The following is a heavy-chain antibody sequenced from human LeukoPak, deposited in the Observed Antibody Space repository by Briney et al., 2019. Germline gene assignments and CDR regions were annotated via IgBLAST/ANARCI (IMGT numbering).Heavy chain of an antibody. CDR1: GGSISSGDYY. CDR2: IYYSGST. D-gene: IGHD3-16*02. J-gene: IGHJ4*02. CDR3: ARELVSLGDFDY. V-gene: IGHV4-31*03. Sequence: SETLSLTCIVSGGSISSGDYYWSWIRQHPGKGLGWIGYIYYSGSTYYYASLKSRVSISVDTSKNQFSLKLSSVTAADTAVYYCARELVSLGDFDYWGQGALVTVSS.